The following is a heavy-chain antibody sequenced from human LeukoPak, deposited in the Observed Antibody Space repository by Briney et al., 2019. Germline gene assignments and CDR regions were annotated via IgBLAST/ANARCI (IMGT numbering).Heavy chain of an antibody. Sequence: SETLSLTCTVSGGSISAYYWSWIRQPPGKGLEWIGYIYSSGITNINPYFKSRVTMSVDTSKDQFSLRLSSVTAADTAVYYCARHGWEDAGYAYDIWGQGTMVAVSS. J-gene: IGHJ3*02. V-gene: IGHV4-4*09. CDR3: ARHGWEDAGYAYDI. CDR2: IYSSGIT. D-gene: IGHD1-26*01. CDR1: GGSISAYY.